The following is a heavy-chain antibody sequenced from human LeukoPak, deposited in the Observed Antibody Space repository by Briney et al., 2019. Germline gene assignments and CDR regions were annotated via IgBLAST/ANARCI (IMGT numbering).Heavy chain of an antibody. V-gene: IGHV1-46*01. CDR1: GGTFSSYA. D-gene: IGHD2-2*01. J-gene: IGHJ4*02. CDR2: INPSGGST. CDR3: ARGPQSRIDY. Sequence: ASVKVSCKASGGTFSSYAISWVRQAPGQGLEWMGIINPSGGSTSYAQKFQGRVTMTRDTSTSTVYMELSSLRSEDTAVYYCARGPQSRIDYWGQGTLVTVSS.